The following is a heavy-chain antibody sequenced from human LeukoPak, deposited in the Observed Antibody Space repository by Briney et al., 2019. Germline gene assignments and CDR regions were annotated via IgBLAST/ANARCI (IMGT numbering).Heavy chain of an antibody. J-gene: IGHJ2*01. Sequence: ASVTVSCKASGYTFTSYAMSWLRQAPGQGLEWMGWTTIYNGDANYAQKFQGRVTMTRDTSTNTLYMDLTSLKSDDTALYYCVRLIPGNWYFDLWGRGTLVTVSS. CDR3: VRLIPGNWYFDL. D-gene: IGHD2-21*01. V-gene: IGHV1-18*01. CDR2: TTIYNGDA. CDR1: GYTFTSYA.